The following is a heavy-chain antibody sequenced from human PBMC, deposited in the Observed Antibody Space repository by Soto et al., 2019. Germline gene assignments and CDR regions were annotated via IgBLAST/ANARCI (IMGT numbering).Heavy chain of an antibody. D-gene: IGHD6-19*01. Sequence: QVQLVQSGAEVKKPGASVTVSCKTSGYTFSNYGINWVRQAPGQGLEWMGWISGYNGNTNYAQTGRGRVTMTTDTSAGAVYMGLGSLKSDDTAIYCCSRFIMVGGWFDPNCYQGVEVWGQGTTVTVSS. CDR3: SRFIMVGGWFDPNCYQGVEV. CDR2: ISGYNGNT. CDR1: GYTFSNYG. J-gene: IGHJ6*02. V-gene: IGHV1-18*01.